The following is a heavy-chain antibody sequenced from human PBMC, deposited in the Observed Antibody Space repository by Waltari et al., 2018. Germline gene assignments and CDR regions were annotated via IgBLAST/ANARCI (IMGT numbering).Heavy chain of an antibody. CDR2: IKSKTDGGTT. J-gene: IGHJ4*02. V-gene: IGHV3-15*01. CDR3: TTKWRLLEYYFDY. Sequence: EVQLVESGGGLVKPGGSLRLSCAASGFTFSNAWMSWVRQAPGKGLEWVGRIKSKTDGGTTDYAAPVKGRFTISRDDSKNTLYLQMNSLKTEDTAVYYCTTKWRLLEYYFDYWGQGTLVTVSS. D-gene: IGHD3-22*01. CDR1: GFTFSNAW.